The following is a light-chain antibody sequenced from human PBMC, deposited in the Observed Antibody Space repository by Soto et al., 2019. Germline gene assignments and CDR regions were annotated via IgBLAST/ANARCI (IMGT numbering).Light chain of an antibody. CDR1: RTVSDIY. CDR2: DIS. J-gene: IGKJ4*01. CDR3: QLYGASPT. Sequence: GTLSLAAGERATLSCRASRTVSDIYLAWFQQKPXXXPXXLIYDISTRATSIPDRISASASGTDFTLTISRLEPEDFAVYYCQLYGASPTFGGGTKVDIK. V-gene: IGKV3-20*01.